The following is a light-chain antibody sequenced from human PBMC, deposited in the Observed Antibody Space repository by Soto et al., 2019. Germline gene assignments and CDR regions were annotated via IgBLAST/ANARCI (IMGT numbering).Light chain of an antibody. CDR3: QQSYSTPGT. CDR1: QSIRKY. CDR2: AAS. Sequence: DIQMTQSPSSLSASVRDRVTITCRATQSIRKYLNWYQQKPGKAPKLLIYAASSLQSGVPSRFSGSGSGTDFTLTISSLQPEDFATYFCQQSYSTPGTFGQRTKVQIK. V-gene: IGKV1-39*01. J-gene: IGKJ1*01.